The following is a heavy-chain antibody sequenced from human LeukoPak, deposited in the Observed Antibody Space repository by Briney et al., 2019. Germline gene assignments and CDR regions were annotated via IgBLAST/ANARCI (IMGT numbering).Heavy chain of an antibody. D-gene: IGHD1-1*01. J-gene: IGHJ6*02. CDR1: GYSFTSYW. CDR2: IHPGDSDS. Sequence: GESLKISCKGSGYSFTSYWIGWVRQMPGKGLEWMGIIHPGDSDSRYSPSFQGQVTISADKSISTAYLQWSSLKASDTAMYYCARHLHNWNYAGFYYAHGMDVWGQGTTVTVSS. CDR3: ARHLHNWNYAGFYYAHGMDV. V-gene: IGHV5-51*01.